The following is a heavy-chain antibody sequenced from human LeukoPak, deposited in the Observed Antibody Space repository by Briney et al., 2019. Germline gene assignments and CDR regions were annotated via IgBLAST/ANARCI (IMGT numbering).Heavy chain of an antibody. J-gene: IGHJ4*02. Sequence: GGSVTLSCAASGFTFSSYAMSWVRQAPGEGLEGGSAISGSGGSTYYADSVKGRFTISRDNSKNTLYLKMNSLRAEDTAVYYCAKIPLLWFGELLRSYYFDYWGQGTLVTVSS. CDR1: GFTFSSYA. CDR2: ISGSGGST. D-gene: IGHD3-10*01. CDR3: AKIPLLWFGELLRSYYFDY. V-gene: IGHV3-23*01.